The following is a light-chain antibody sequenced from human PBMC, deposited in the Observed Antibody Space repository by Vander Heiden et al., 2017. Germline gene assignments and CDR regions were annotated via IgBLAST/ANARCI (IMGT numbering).Light chain of an antibody. CDR2: GAS. CDR3: QQDNNWPGT. J-gene: IGKJ2*01. V-gene: IGKV3-15*01. CDR1: QSVSSN. Sequence: EIVMTQSPPTLSVSPGQRAPISCRASQSVSSNLAWYQQKPGQAPRLLIYGASTRFTGIPARFSGSGSGTEFTLTISSLQSEDFAVYYCQQDNNWPGTFGQGTKVEIK.